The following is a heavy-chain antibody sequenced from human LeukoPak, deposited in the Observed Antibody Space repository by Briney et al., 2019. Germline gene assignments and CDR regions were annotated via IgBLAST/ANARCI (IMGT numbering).Heavy chain of an antibody. V-gene: IGHV3-23*01. J-gene: IGHJ4*02. D-gene: IGHD2-15*01. CDR2: ISGSGGST. CDR1: GFTFSNYV. CDR3: ARPAGCSGGTCSPFDY. Sequence: PGGSLRLSCAASGFTFSNYVISWVRQAPGKGLEWVSAISGSGGSTYYADSVKGRFTISRDNSKNTLYLQMNSLRAEDTAVYYCARPAGCSGGTCSPFDYWGQGTLVTVSS.